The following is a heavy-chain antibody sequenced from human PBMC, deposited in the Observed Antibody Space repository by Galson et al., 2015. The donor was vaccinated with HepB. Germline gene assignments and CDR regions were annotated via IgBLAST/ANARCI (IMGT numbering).Heavy chain of an antibody. J-gene: IGHJ6*04. CDR1: GFTFSSYW. CDR3: ARGFLEWLVLDV. CDR2: INGDGSGT. D-gene: IGHD3-3*01. Sequence: LRLSCAASGFTFSSYWMHWVRQAPGKGLAWVSRINGDGSGTSDADSVKGRFTISRDNAKNTLYLQMNSLRAEDTAVYYCARGFLEWLVLDVWGKGTTVTVSS. V-gene: IGHV3-74*01.